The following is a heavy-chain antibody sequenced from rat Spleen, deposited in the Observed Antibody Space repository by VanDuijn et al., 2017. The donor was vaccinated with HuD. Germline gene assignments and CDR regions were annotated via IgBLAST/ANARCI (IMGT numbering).Heavy chain of an antibody. CDR3: TSDYSSYIYSDVMDA. J-gene: IGHJ4*01. CDR2: ITNTGGST. CDR1: GFTFNNYW. V-gene: IGHV5-31*01. D-gene: IGHD1-2*01. Sequence: EVQLVESGGGLVQPGRSLKLSCVASGFTFNNYWMTWIRQAPGKGLEWVASITNTGGSTYYPDSVKGRFTISRDNAKSTLYLQMNSRRSEDTATYYCTSDYSSYIYSDVMDAGGQGASVTVSS.